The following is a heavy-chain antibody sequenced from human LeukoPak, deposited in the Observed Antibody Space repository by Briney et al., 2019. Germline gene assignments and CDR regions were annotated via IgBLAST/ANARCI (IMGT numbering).Heavy chain of an antibody. CDR3: ASAGDTSDYSYFSAFDI. Sequence: GESLKISCKGSGYNFTSYWIGWVRQMPGKGLEWMGIIYPSDSDTVYSPSFQGQVTISADKSITTAYLQWSSLKASDTAMYYCASAGDTSDYSYFSAFDIWGQGTMVTVSS. J-gene: IGHJ3*02. CDR2: IYPSDSDT. CDR1: GYNFTSYW. D-gene: IGHD3-22*01. V-gene: IGHV5-51*01.